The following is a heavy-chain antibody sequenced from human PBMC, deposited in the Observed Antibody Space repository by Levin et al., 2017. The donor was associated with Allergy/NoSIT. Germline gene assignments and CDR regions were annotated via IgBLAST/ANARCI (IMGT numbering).Heavy chain of an antibody. CDR2: ISGSGGST. V-gene: IGHV3-23*01. J-gene: IGHJ5*02. Sequence: LSLPCAASGFTFRSYAMSWVRQAPGKGLEWVSAISGSGGSTYYADSVKGRFTISRDNSKNTLYLQMNSLRAEDTAVYYCAKDLRLWGYGSGSYSQFDPWGQGTLVTVSS. D-gene: IGHD3-10*01. CDR3: AKDLRLWGYGSGSYSQFDP. CDR1: GFTFRSYA.